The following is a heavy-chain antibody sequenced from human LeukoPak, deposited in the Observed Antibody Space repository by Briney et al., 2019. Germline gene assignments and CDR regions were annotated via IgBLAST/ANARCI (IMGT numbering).Heavy chain of an antibody. J-gene: IGHJ5*02. V-gene: IGHV1-46*01. CDR2: INPSGGST. Sequence: SVTVSCKASGYTFTSYYMHWVRQAPRQGLEWMGIINPSGGSTSYAQKFQGRVTMTRDTSTSTVYMELSSLRSEDTAVYYCARGRGGYCSSTSCLRSDWFDPWGQGTLVTVSS. D-gene: IGHD2-2*01. CDR1: GYTFTSYY. CDR3: ARGRGGYCSSTSCLRSDWFDP.